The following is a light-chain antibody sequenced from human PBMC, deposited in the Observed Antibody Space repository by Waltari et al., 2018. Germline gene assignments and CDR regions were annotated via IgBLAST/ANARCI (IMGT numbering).Light chain of an antibody. V-gene: IGLV1-44*01. Sequence: QSVLTQPPSASGTPGQRVTISCSGSRSNIGNNSVNWYQQLPRTAPKLLMYNTSQRPSGVPDRFSGSRSGTSASLAISGLQSEDEGDYYCSSWDDSLNGPAFGGGTKVTVL. CDR3: SSWDDSLNGPA. CDR2: NTS. J-gene: IGLJ3*02. CDR1: RSNIGNNS.